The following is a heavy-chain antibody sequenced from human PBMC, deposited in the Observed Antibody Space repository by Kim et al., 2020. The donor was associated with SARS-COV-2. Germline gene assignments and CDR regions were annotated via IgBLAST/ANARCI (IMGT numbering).Heavy chain of an antibody. CDR3: ASYDGGLSLADDAFDI. Sequence: SETLSLTCTVSGGSISSYYWSWIRQPPGKGLEWIGYIYYSGSTNYNPSLKSRVTISVDTSKNQFSLKLSSVTAADTAVYYCASYDGGLSLADDAFDIWGQGTMVTVSS. CDR2: IYYSGST. D-gene: IGHD6-6*01. V-gene: IGHV4-59*01. CDR1: GGSISSYY. J-gene: IGHJ3*02.